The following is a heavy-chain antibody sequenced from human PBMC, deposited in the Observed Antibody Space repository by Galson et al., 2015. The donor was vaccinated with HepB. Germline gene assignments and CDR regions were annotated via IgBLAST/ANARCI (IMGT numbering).Heavy chain of an antibody. CDR1: GFTFSSYA. V-gene: IGHV3-23*01. CDR3: AKNTGIGYCSSTSCYRWERAFDI. D-gene: IGHD2-2*01. CDR2: ISGSGGST. J-gene: IGHJ3*02. Sequence: SLRLSCAASGFTFSSYAMSWVRQAPGKGLEWVSAISGSGGSTYYADSVKGRFTISRDNSKNTLYLQMNSLRAEDTAVYYCAKNTGIGYCSSTSCYRWERAFDIWGQGTMVTVSS.